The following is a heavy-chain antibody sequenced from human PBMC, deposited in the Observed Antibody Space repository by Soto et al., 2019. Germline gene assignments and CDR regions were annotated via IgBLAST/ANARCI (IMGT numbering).Heavy chain of an antibody. CDR2: ISSSSSTI. J-gene: IGHJ6*02. CDR1: GFTFSSYS. Sequence: PGGSLRLSCAASGFTFSSYSMNWVRQAPGKGLEWVSYISSSSSTIYYADSVKGRFTISRDNAKNSLYLQMNSLRDEDTAVYYCARDLVGATWGYYYYYGMDVWGQGTTVTVSS. V-gene: IGHV3-48*02. D-gene: IGHD1-26*01. CDR3: ARDLVGATWGYYYYYGMDV.